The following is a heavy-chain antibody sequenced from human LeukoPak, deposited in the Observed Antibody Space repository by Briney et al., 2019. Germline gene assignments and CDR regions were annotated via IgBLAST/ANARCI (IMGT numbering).Heavy chain of an antibody. D-gene: IGHD6-13*01. J-gene: IGHJ4*02. CDR3: AIGRGGQQLGDY. CDR2: IYPDDSDT. V-gene: IGHV5-51*01. CDR1: EYSFPNYC. Sequence: GESLKISCKHSEYSFPNYCIGWVRQLPGKGLEWMGIIYPDDSDTRYSPSFQGQVTISADRSISTAYLQWSSLKASDTAMYYCAIGRGGQQLGDYWGQGTLVTVSS.